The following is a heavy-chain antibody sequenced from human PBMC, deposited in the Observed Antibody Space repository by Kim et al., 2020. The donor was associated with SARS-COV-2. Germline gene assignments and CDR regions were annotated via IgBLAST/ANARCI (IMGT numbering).Heavy chain of an antibody. CDR1: GYTFTGYY. D-gene: IGHD1-26*01. V-gene: IGHV1-2*06. Sequence: ASVKVSCKASGYTFTGYYMHWVRQAPGQGLEWMGRINSNSGGTNYAQKFQGRVTMTRDTSISTAYMELSRLRSDDTAVYYCARAFGSGSYSQATDYWGQGTLVTVSS. CDR2: INSNSGGT. CDR3: ARAFGSGSYSQATDY. J-gene: IGHJ4*02.